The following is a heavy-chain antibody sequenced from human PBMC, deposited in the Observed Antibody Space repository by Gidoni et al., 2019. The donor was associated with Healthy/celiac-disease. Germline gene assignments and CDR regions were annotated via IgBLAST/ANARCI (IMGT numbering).Heavy chain of an antibody. CDR3: ARDRAFDI. V-gene: IGHV3-7*01. Sequence: EVQLVESGGGLVQTGGSLRLSCAAPGYTFSSYWMSWVRQAPGKGLEWVANIKQDGSEKYYVDSVKGRFTISRDNAKNSLYLQMNSLRAEDTAVYYCARDRAFDIGGQGTMVTVSS. J-gene: IGHJ3*02. CDR1: GYTFSSYW. CDR2: IKQDGSEK.